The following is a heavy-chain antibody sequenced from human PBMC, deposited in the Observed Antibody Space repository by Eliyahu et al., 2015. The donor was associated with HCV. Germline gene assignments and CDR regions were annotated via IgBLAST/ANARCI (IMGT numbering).Heavy chain of an antibody. D-gene: IGHD4-23*01. V-gene: IGHV4-61*01. J-gene: IGHJ4*02. CDR2: IYXSGST. CDR1: GGXVSXANSC. CDR3: ARANGGNYFDY. Sequence: QVQLQESGPGLVKPSETLSLTCXVXGGXVSXANSCWSWIRXPPGKGLEWIGCIYXSGSTNHNPSLKSRVTISVDTSKNQFSLNLSSVTAADTAVYYCARANGGNYFDYWGQGTLVTVSS.